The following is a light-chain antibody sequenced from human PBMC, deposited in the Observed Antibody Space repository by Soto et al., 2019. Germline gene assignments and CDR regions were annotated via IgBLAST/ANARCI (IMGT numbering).Light chain of an antibody. CDR2: WAS. CDR3: QQYYSTPTIT. CDR1: QSVLYSSNNKNY. J-gene: IGKJ5*01. Sequence: DIVMTQSPDSLAVYLGERATINCKSSQSVLYSSNNKNYLSWYQQKAGQPPKLLIYWASTRESGVPDRFSGSGSGTDFTLTISTLQTEDVAVYYCQQYYSTPTITFGQGTRLEIK. V-gene: IGKV4-1*01.